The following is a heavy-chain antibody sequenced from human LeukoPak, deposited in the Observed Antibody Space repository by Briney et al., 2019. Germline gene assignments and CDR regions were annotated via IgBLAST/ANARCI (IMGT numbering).Heavy chain of an antibody. D-gene: IGHD5-18*01. CDR2: IWYDGSNK. J-gene: IGHJ4*02. Sequence: GGSLRLSCAASGFTFSSYAMHWVRQAPGKGLEWVAIIWYDGSNKYHAGSVKGRFTISGDNSKNTLYLQMNSLRAEDTALYYCARGLGYSYGYGIDYWGQGTLVTISS. CDR3: ARGLGYSYGYGIDY. CDR1: GFTFSSYA. V-gene: IGHV3-33*01.